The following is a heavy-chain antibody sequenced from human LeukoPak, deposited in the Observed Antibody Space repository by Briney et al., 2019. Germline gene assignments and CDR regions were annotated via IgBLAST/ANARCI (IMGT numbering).Heavy chain of an antibody. J-gene: IGHJ3*02. Sequence: GGSLRLSCSASGFTFSSYAMHWVRQAPGKGLEWVAVISYDGSNKYYADSVKGRFTISRDNSKNTLYLQMNSLRAEDTAVYYCARDLTYYDFWSGPDAFDIWGQGTMVTVSS. CDR3: ARDLTYYDFWSGPDAFDI. D-gene: IGHD3-3*01. CDR2: ISYDGSNK. CDR1: GFTFSSYA. V-gene: IGHV3-30-3*01.